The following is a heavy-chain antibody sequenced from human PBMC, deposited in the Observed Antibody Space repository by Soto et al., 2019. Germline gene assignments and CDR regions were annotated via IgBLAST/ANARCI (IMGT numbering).Heavy chain of an antibody. CDR3: TSHQIAICDY. Sequence: EVQLLESGGGLVQPGGSLRLSCAASGFAFSQFDMSWVRQAPGKGLEWVSAISASGSTRPYTDSVRGRFTISRXNIRNTVDLQMNNLRAEDTAVYYCTSHQIAICDYWGRGTLVTVSS. CDR2: ISASGSTR. J-gene: IGHJ4*02. CDR1: GFAFSQFD. D-gene: IGHD2-2*02. V-gene: IGHV3-23*01.